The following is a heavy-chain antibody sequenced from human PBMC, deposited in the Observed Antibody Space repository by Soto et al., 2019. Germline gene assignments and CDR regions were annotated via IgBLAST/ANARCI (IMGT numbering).Heavy chain of an antibody. CDR2: INVYNGNT. CDR1: GCTFTNYG. Sequence: GASVKVSCKASGCTFTNYGIHWVRQAPGQSLEWMGWINVYNGNTKYSQKFQDRVTFSRDTSASTAYMELSSLRSEDAAVYYCARDLDDIFTGPNFDPWGQGTLVTVSS. V-gene: IGHV1-3*01. CDR3: ARDLDDIFTGPNFDP. D-gene: IGHD3-9*01. J-gene: IGHJ5*02.